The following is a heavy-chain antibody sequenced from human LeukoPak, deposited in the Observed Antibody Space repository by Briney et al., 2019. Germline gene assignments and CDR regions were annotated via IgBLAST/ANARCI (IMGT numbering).Heavy chain of an antibody. J-gene: IGHJ3*02. CDR1: GFTLRSYW. D-gene: IGHD2-8*01. CDR3: ARGGMAHACDI. Sequence: PGGSLRLSCVGSGFTLRSYWMHWVRQAPGKGLVWASRIDNDGDSTIYADSVKGRFTISRDNAKSAVYLQMNSLRVEDTGVYFCARGGMAHACDIWGQGTAVSVSS. CDR2: IDNDGDST. V-gene: IGHV3-74*01.